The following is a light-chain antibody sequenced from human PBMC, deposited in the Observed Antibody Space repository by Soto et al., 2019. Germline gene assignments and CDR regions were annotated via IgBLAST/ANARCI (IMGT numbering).Light chain of an antibody. V-gene: IGKV3D-15*01. CDR3: QQYSNWPPT. CDR1: QSVSGN. J-gene: IGKJ1*01. Sequence: EIVITQSPATLSVSPGERATLSCRASQSVSGNLAWYQQKPGQAPRLLIYGASTRAAGITTSFRGSGSGTEFTPTISSVQSEDFAVYYCQQYSNWPPTFGQGTKVEIK. CDR2: GAS.